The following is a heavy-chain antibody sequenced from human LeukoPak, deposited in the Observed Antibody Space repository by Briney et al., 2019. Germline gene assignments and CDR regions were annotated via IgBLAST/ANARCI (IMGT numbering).Heavy chain of an antibody. CDR3: ATDPSGDYVNYYYGMDV. Sequence: ASVTVSCKVSGYTLTELSMHWVRQAPGKGLEWMGGFDPEDGETIYAQKFQGRVTMTEDTSTDTAYMELSSLRSEDTAVYYCATDPSGDYVNYYYGMDVWGQGTTVTVSS. CDR1: GYTLTELS. CDR2: FDPEDGET. J-gene: IGHJ6*02. D-gene: IGHD4-17*01. V-gene: IGHV1-24*01.